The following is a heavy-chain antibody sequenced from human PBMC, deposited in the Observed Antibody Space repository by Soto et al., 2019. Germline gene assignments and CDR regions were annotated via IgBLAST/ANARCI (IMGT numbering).Heavy chain of an antibody. V-gene: IGHV4-59*08. CDR2: IHYSGST. CDR3: ARNEGYSHIWYPPDS. J-gene: IGHJ4*02. Sequence: QVQLQESGPGLVKPSETLSLTCSVSGVSIRGYYWSWIRQPPGKGLEWIGYIHYSGSTNYSPSLRSRVTMSVDTTKNHFALQLNSVTAADTAVYFCARNEGYSHIWYPPDSWGQGTLVTVSS. CDR1: GVSIRGYY. D-gene: IGHD4-4*01.